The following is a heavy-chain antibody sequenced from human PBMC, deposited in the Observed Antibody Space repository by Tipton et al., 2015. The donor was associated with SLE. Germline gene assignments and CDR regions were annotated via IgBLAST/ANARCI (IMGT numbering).Heavy chain of an antibody. CDR2: IYYSGST. Sequence: TLSLTCTVSGGSISSYYWRWIRQPPGKGLEWIGYIYYSGSTNYNPSLKSRVTISVDTSKNQFSLKLSSVTAADTAVYYCARNRGYCGGDCYSSFDYWGQGTLVTVSS. J-gene: IGHJ4*02. CDR1: GGSISSYY. CDR3: ARNRGYCGGDCYSSFDY. V-gene: IGHV4-59*01. D-gene: IGHD2-21*01.